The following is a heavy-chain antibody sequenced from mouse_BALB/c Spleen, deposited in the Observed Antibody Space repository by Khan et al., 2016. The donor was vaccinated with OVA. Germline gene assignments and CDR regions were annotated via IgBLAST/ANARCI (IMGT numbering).Heavy chain of an antibody. Sequence: EVKLVESGPGLVKPSQSLSLTCTVTGYSITSDYAWNWIRQFPGNKLEWMGYISYSGRTSYKPSLKSRISVTRDTSKNQFFLQLKSVTSEDTATYYGAMGRTYWGQGTLVTVSA. CDR3: AMGRTY. V-gene: IGHV3-2*02. CDR2: ISYSGRT. D-gene: IGHD4-1*01. CDR1: GYSITSDYA. J-gene: IGHJ3*01.